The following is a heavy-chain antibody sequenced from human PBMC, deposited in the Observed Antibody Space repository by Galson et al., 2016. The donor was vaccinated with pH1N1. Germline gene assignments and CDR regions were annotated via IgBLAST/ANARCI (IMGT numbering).Heavy chain of an antibody. CDR2: IDPSNGGT. CDR1: GYIFTRDY. D-gene: IGHD7-27*01. V-gene: IGHV1-46*03. Sequence: GYIFTRDYFHWVRQAPGQGLEWMGVIDPSNGGTTFAQKFQGLVTMTRDTSTSTVYMEVSGLKSDDTAVYYCIRDLGRLRDFWGQGTLVTVSS. J-gene: IGHJ4*02. CDR3: IRDLGRLRDF.